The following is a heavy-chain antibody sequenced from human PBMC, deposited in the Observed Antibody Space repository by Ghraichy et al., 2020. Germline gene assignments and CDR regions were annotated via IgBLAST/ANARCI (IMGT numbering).Heavy chain of an antibody. V-gene: IGHV3-23*01. Sequence: GGSLRLSCAASGFTFSSYAMSWVRQAPGKGLEWVSAISGSGGSTYYADSVKGRFTISRDKSKNTLYLQMNSLRAEDTAVYYCAKAHDFWSGYEDYWGQGTVVTVSS. CDR1: GFTFSSYA. CDR3: AKAHDFWSGYEDY. D-gene: IGHD3-3*01. CDR2: ISGSGGST. J-gene: IGHJ4*02.